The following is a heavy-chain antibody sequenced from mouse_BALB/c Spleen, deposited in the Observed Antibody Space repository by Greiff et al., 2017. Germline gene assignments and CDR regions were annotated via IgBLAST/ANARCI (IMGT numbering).Heavy chain of an antibody. Sequence: EVQGVESGGGLVKPGGSLKLSCAASGFAFSSYDVSWVRRTPARRLVWVAYISSGGGCTYYPDTVKGRFTISRDTAKNTLYLQMSSLTTEDTAMYYCARHVPYDFDYWGQGTTLTVSS. CDR3: ARHVPYDFDY. V-gene: IGHV5-12-1*01. CDR1: GFAFSSYD. J-gene: IGHJ2*01. D-gene: IGHD2-14*01. CDR2: ISSGGGCT.